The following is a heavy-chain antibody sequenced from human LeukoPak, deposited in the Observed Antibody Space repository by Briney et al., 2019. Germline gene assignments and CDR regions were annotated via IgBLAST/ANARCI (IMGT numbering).Heavy chain of an antibody. V-gene: IGHV3-30*02. Sequence: GGSLRLSCAASGFTFSSYGMHWVRQAPGKGLEWVAFIRYDGSNKYYADSVKGRFTISRDNSKNTLYLQMNSLRAEDTAVYYCAKDRGFLGTGWGFDYWGQGTLVTVSS. CDR3: AKDRGFLGTGWGFDY. CDR1: GFTFSSYG. J-gene: IGHJ4*02. D-gene: IGHD1-14*01. CDR2: IRYDGSNK.